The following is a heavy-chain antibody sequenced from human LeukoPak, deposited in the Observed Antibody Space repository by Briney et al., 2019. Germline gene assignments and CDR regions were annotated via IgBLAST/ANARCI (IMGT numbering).Heavy chain of an antibody. CDR1: EFSVGSNY. J-gene: IGHJ6*03. CDR2: IYIVGST. V-gene: IGHV3-66*01. CDR3: VEERCSTGIGCLYYYMDV. Sequence: GGSLRLSCAASEFSVGSNYMPGARQPPGKGLDGVSLIYIVGSTYYAHSVKGRVTISRDNSKKTHYLQINSLRAEDTRVYYCVEERCSTGIGCLYYYMDVWGKGTTVTIPS. D-gene: IGHD2-15*01.